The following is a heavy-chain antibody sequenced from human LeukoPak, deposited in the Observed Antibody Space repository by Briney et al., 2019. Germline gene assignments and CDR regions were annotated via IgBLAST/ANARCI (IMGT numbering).Heavy chain of an antibody. J-gene: IGHJ5*02. CDR3: AKGDSGYYYDSSGYLNWFDP. CDR1: GFTFSSYA. D-gene: IGHD3-22*01. CDR2: ISGSGGST. Sequence: GGSLRLSCAASGFTFSSYAMSWVRQAPGKGLEWVSVISGSGGSTYYVDSVKGRFTISRDNSKNTLSLQMNSLRAKDTAVYYCAKGDSGYYYDSSGYLNWFDPWGQGTLVTVSS. V-gene: IGHV3-23*01.